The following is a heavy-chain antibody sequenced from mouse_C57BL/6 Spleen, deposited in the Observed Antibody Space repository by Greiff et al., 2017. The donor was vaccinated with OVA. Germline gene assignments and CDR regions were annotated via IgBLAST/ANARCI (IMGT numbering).Heavy chain of an antibody. CDR1: GYTFTDYE. V-gene: IGHV1-15*01. J-gene: IGHJ4*01. CDR2: IDPETGGT. D-gene: IGHD3-1*01. CDR3: TRGGYGMDY. Sequence: QVQLKQSGAELVRPGASVTLSCKASGYTFTDYEMHWVKQTPVHGLEWIGAIDPETGGTAYNQKFKGKAILTADKSSSTAYMELRSLTSEDSAVYYCTRGGYGMDYWGQGTSVTVSS.